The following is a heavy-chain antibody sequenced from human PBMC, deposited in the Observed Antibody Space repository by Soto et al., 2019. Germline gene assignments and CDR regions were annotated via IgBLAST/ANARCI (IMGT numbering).Heavy chain of an antibody. V-gene: IGHV2-5*02. CDR2: IYWDGDR. J-gene: IGHJ4*02. CDR3: AHPKNSYFDY. CDR1: GFSLTISGEG. Sequence: QITLKESGPTLVKPTQTLTLTCTFSGFSLTISGEGVAWIRQPPGKALEWLALIYWDGDRRYSPSLKTRLTITEVSSKSRVVLTMTNMDPLDTAKYYCAHPKNSYFDYWGQGSLVTVSS.